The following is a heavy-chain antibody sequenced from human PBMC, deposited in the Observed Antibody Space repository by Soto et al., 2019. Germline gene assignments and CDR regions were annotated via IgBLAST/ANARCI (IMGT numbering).Heavy chain of an antibody. V-gene: IGHV1-3*01. D-gene: IGHD4-17*01. J-gene: IGHJ4*02. CDR3: ATEIDATTVPSLDF. Sequence: SSNAACYTFFSSARHCLRQHPGQRVEWMGWINANNGNTKYSQKFQDRVTLTRDTSASTAYMELSSLRSEDTTVYYCATEIDATTVPSLDFWGQGAQVTVSS. CDR2: INANNGNT. CDR1: CYTFFSSA.